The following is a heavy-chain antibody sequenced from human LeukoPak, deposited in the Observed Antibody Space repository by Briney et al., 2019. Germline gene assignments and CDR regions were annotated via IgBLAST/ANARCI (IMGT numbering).Heavy chain of an antibody. V-gene: IGHV4-4*02. Sequence: SETLSLTCAVSDGSISSSNWWWSWVRQPPGKGLEWIGEIYHSGTTNHNPSLKSRVTISVDKSKNQFSLRLSSVTAADTAVYYCARESGYSYGSGSPLDYWGQGTLVTVSS. D-gene: IGHD3-10*01. J-gene: IGHJ4*02. CDR2: IYHSGTT. CDR1: DGSISSSNW. CDR3: ARESGYSYGSGSPLDY.